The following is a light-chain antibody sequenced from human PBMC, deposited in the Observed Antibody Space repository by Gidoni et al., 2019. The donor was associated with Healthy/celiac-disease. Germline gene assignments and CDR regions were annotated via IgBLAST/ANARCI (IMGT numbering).Light chain of an antibody. CDR2: GAS. V-gene: IGKV3-15*01. J-gene: IGKJ3*01. CDR3: QQYNNWPPFT. CDR1: QSVRSN. Sequence: DIVMTQSPATLSVSPGERATLSCRASQSVRSNLAWYQQKPGQAPRLLIYGASTRATGIPARFSGSGSGTEFTLTISSLQSEDFAVYYCQQYNNWPPFTFGPGTKVEIK.